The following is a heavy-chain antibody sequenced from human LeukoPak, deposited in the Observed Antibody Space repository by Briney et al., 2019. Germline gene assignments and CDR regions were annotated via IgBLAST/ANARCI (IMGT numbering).Heavy chain of an antibody. CDR1: GGSISGYY. CDR2: VYTSGNT. D-gene: IGHD1-14*01. Sequence: SQTLSLTCSVSGGSISGYYWSWIRQSAAKGLEWIGRVYTSGNTNYNPSFKSRVTMSIDTSKKKFCLKLCTVTAAYTAVYYCARENPAGPWGQGTLVTVSS. J-gene: IGHJ5*02. V-gene: IGHV4-4*07. CDR3: ARENPAGP.